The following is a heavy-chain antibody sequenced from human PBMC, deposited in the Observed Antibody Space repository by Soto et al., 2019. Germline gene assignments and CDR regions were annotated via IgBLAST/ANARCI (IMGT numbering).Heavy chain of an antibody. D-gene: IGHD6-13*01. CDR1: GYSFTSYW. J-gene: IGHJ6*02. CDR3: ARHLAAGNYYYYGMDV. CDR2: IYPGDSDT. Sequence: PXESLKISCKGSGYSFTSYWIGWVRQMPGKGLEWMGIIYPGDSDTRYSPSFQGQVTISADKSISTAYLQWSSLKASDTAMYYCARHLAAGNYYYYGMDVWGQGPTVTVSS. V-gene: IGHV5-51*01.